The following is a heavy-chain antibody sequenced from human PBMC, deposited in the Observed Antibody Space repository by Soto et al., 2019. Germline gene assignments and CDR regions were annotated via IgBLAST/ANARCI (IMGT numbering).Heavy chain of an antibody. CDR3: AKGRSYYYYYGVDV. CDR1: GFTFSTYA. V-gene: IGHV3-23*01. CDR2: ISRNGDST. Sequence: GGSLRLSCAASGFTFSTYAMSWVRQAPGKGLEWVSAISRNGDSTYYADSVKGRFTISRDDSKNTLYLQMNSLRAEDTALDYCAKGRSYYYYYGVDVWGQGTTVTVSS. J-gene: IGHJ6*02.